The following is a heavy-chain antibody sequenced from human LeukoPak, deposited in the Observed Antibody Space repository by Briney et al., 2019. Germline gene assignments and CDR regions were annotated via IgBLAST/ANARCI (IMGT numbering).Heavy chain of an antibody. CDR2: IKQDGSEK. V-gene: IGHV3-7*01. CDR1: GFTFSSYW. Sequence: GGSLRLSCAASGFTFSSYWMSWVRQAPGKGLEWVANIKQDGSEKYYVDSVKGRFTISRDNAKNSLYLQMNSLRAEDTAVYYCAKDQRWLRIYYFDYWGQGTLVTVSS. CDR3: AKDQRWLRIYYFDY. D-gene: IGHD5-12*01. J-gene: IGHJ4*02.